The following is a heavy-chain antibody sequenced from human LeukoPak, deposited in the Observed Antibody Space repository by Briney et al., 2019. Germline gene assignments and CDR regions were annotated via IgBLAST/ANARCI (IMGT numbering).Heavy chain of an antibody. CDR3: AVSPLDFLLDY. D-gene: IGHD3-3*01. CDR1: GGTFSSYA. Sequence: SVKVSCKASGGTFSSYAISWVRQAPGQGLEWMGGIIPIFGTANYAQKFQGRVTITADKSTSTAYMELSSLRSEDTAVYYCAVSPLDFLLDYWGQGTLVAVSS. V-gene: IGHV1-69*06. J-gene: IGHJ4*02. CDR2: IIPIFGTA.